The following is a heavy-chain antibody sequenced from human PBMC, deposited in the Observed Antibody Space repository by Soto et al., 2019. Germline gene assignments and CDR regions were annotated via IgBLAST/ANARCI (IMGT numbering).Heavy chain of an antibody. CDR2: IYPGDSDT. CDR1: GCSFTSYW. CDR3: ARPGYYDSSGYYYFDY. V-gene: IGHV5-51*01. Sequence: GESLKISCKGSGCSFTSYWIGWVRQMPGKGLEWMGIIYPGDSDTRYSPSFQGQVTISADKSISTAYLQWSSLKASDTAMYYCARPGYYDSSGYYYFDYWGQGTLVTVSS. D-gene: IGHD3-22*01. J-gene: IGHJ4*02.